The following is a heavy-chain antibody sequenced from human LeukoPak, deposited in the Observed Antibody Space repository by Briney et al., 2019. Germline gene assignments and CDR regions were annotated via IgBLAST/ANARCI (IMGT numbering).Heavy chain of an antibody. CDR3: ARSSRGSHWFDP. CDR1: GGSIGSYY. Sequence: SETLSLTCSVSGGSIGSYYWSWIRQPPGKGLEWLANIYYSGSTNYNPSLKSRVTISVDTSKNQFSLKLSSVTAADTAVYYCARSSRGSHWFDPWGQGTLVTVSS. D-gene: IGHD1-26*01. V-gene: IGHV4-59*01. CDR2: IYYSGST. J-gene: IGHJ5*02.